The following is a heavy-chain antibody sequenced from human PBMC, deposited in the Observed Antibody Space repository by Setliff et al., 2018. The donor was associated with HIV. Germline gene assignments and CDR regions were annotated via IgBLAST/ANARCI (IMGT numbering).Heavy chain of an antibody. J-gene: IGHJ3*02. Sequence: GGSLRLSCAASAFTFSNAWMSWVRQAPGKGLEWVGRIKSKTDGGTTDYAAPVKGRFTISRDDSKSTLYLQMNSLKTEDTAVYYCARMAPGWNAFDIWGQGTVVTVSS. D-gene: IGHD2-15*01. CDR1: AFTFSNAW. CDR3: ARMAPGWNAFDI. CDR2: IKSKTDGGTT. V-gene: IGHV3-15*01.